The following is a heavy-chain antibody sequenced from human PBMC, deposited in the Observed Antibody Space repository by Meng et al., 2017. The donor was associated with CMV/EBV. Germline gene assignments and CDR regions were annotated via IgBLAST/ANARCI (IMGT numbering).Heavy chain of an antibody. CDR1: GGSFSGYY. CDR3: ARGSRRLPRFNWFDP. V-gene: IGHV4-34*01. D-gene: IGHD3-3*01. CDR2: INHSGST. J-gene: IGHJ5*02. Sequence: HVHLQQWGAGLLKPSETLSLTCAVYGGSFSGYYWSWIRQPPGKGLEWIGEINHSGSTNYNPSLKSRVTISVDTSKNQFSLKLSSVTAADTAVYYCARGSRRLPRFNWFDPWGQGTLVTVSS.